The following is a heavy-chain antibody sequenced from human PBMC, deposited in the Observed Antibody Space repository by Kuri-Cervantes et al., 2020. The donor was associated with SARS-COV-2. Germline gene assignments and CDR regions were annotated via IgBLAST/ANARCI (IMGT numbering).Heavy chain of an antibody. Sequence: ETLSLTCTAPGFSISDRAYWMTWVRQTPGKGLEWVANIKHDGSERFYVDSVKGRFTISRDNAKNSLYLQMNSLRAEDTALYYCARDRLLAAHYYFDYWGQGTLVTVSS. J-gene: IGHJ4*02. CDR3: ARDRLLAAHYYFDY. CDR2: IKHDGSER. D-gene: IGHD6-13*01. V-gene: IGHV3-7*03. CDR1: GFSISDRAYW.